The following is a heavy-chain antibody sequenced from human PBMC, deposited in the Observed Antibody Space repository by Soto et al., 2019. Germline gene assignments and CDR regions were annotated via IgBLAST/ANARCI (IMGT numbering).Heavy chain of an antibody. CDR2: ISGSGGTT. CDR3: AKAPDNIVVVPGI. D-gene: IGHD2-2*01. V-gene: IGHV3-23*01. J-gene: IGHJ3*02. CDR1: GFTFSSYA. Sequence: PGGSLRLSCAASGFTFSSYAMSWVRQAPGNGLEWVSVISGSGGTTYYADSVTGRFTISRDNSKNTLYLQMNSLRAEDTAVYYCAKAPDNIVVVPGIWGQGTMVTVSS.